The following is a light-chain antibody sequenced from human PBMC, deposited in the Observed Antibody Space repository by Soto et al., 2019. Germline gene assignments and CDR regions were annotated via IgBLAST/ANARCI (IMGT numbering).Light chain of an antibody. V-gene: IGKV1-5*03. CDR2: KAS. CDR3: QHYNSYSEA. CDR1: QTISSW. Sequence: DIQMTQSPSTLSGSVGDRVTITCRASQTISSWLAWYQQKPGKAPKLLIYKASTLKSGVPSRFSGSGSGTEFTLTISSLQPEDFATYYCQHYNSYSEAFCQGTKVDIK. J-gene: IGKJ1*01.